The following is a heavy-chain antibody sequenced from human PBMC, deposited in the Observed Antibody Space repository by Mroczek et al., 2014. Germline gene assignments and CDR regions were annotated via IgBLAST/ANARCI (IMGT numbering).Heavy chain of an antibody. D-gene: IGHD2-21*01. Sequence: QVQLQESGSGLVKPSPDPVPRPALSLVAPSAVVVTPGAGSGSTRKGLEWIGYIYHTWEGTYYNPSLKSRVTISVDRSKNQFSLKLSSVTAADTAVYYCARAGGGDCYRSLCLGMEIDYWGQGTLVTVSS. CDR2: IYHTWEGT. CDR3: ARAGGGDCYRSLCLGMEIDY. J-gene: IGHJ4*02. CDR1: VAPSAVVVTP. V-gene: IGHV4-30-2*01.